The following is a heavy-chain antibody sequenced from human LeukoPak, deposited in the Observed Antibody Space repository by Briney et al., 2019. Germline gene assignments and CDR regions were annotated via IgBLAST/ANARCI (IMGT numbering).Heavy chain of an antibody. Sequence: GASVKVSCKASGGTFSSYAISWVRQAPGQGLEWMGGIIPIFGTANYAQKLQGRVTMTTDTSTSTAYMELRSLRSDDTAVYYCARVLLWFGDLGGGWFDPWGQGTLVTVSS. J-gene: IGHJ5*02. D-gene: IGHD3-10*01. CDR2: IIPIFGTA. CDR1: GGTFSSYA. V-gene: IGHV1-69*05. CDR3: ARVLLWFGDLGGGWFDP.